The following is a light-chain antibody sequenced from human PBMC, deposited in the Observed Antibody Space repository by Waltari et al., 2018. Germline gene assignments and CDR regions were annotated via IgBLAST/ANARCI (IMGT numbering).Light chain of an antibody. CDR2: DFS. J-gene: IGLJ1*01. Sequence: QSALTQPASVSGSPGQSITISCSGTSSDVGGYNYVCWYQQHPGKAPKLISYDFSVRHSGVSNRFSGSKSGNTASLTISGLQAEDEADYYCSTSTTTSTHVFGTGTKVTVL. CDR3: STSTTTSTHV. V-gene: IGLV2-14*01. CDR1: SSDVGGYNY.